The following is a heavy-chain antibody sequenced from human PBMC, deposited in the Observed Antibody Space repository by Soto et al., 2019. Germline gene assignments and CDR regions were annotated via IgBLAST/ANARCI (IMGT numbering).Heavy chain of an antibody. CDR2: INHSGST. J-gene: IGHJ6*02. V-gene: IGHV4-34*01. D-gene: IGHD2-2*01. CDR1: GGPFSGYY. Sequence: PSETLSLTCAVYGGPFSGYYWSWIRQPPGKGLEWIGEINHSGSTNYNPSLKSRVTISVDTSKNQFSLKLSSVTAADTAVYYCARSARYCSSTSCYPYYYYGMDVWGQVTTVTVSS. CDR3: ARSARYCSSTSCYPYYYYGMDV.